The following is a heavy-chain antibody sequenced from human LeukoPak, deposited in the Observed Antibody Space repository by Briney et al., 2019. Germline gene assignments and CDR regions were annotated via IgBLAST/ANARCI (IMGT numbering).Heavy chain of an antibody. Sequence: MPSETLSRTCAVYGGSFSGYYWSWIRQPPGKGLEWIGEINHSGSTNYNPSLKSRVTISVDTSKNQFSLKLSSVTAADTAVYYCARGYCSSTSCYTGWFDPWGQGTLVTVSS. CDR1: GGSFSGYY. V-gene: IGHV4-34*01. CDR2: INHSGST. D-gene: IGHD2-2*02. J-gene: IGHJ5*02. CDR3: ARGYCSSTSCYTGWFDP.